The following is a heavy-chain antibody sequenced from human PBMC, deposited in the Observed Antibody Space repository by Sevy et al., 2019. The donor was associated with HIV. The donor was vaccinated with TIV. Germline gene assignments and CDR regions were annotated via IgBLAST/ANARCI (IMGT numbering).Heavy chain of an antibody. CDR1: GFTFSKYS. CDR3: AREGCTKPHDY. V-gene: IGHV3-23*01. CDR2: FSFGCGKI. J-gene: IGHJ4*02. Sequence: GGSLRLSCAASGFTFSKYSMSWIRQTPGKGLEWVSTFSFGCGKINYADSVKGRCTISRDDSRNTFYLQMNSLRAEDTAIYYCAREGCTKPHDYWGQGTVVTVSS. D-gene: IGHD2-8*01.